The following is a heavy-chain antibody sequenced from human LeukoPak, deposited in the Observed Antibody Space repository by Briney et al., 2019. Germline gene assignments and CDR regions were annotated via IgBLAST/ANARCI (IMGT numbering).Heavy chain of an antibody. CDR1: GGSISSYY. CDR3: VRDIKKGFDI. CDR2: IYYSGST. V-gene: IGHV4-59*12. J-gene: IGHJ3*02. Sequence: PSETLSLTCTVSGGSISSYYWSWIRQPPGKGLEWIGYIYYSGSTNYNPSLKSRVTISVDTSKNQFSLKLSSVSAADTAVYYCVRDIKKGFDIWGQGTTVPVSS.